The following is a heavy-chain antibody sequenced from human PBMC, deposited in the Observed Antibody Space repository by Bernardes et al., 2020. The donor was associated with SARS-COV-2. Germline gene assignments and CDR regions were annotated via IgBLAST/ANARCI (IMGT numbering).Heavy chain of an antibody. J-gene: IGHJ4*02. V-gene: IGHV4-59*01. CDR3: ARDPGLFFTGSFDS. CDR2: VYHIGTT. Sequence: SETLSLTCTVSGGSITSSYWSWIRQPPGKGLEWIGYVYHIGTTSYNPSLKSRVTISRDTSNTQFSLKLGSVTAADTALYYCARDPGLFFTGSFDSWGQGTLVTVSS. CDR1: GGSITSSY.